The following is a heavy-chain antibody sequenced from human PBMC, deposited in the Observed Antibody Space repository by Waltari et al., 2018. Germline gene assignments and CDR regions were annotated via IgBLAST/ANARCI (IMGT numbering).Heavy chain of an antibody. D-gene: IGHD1-26*01. V-gene: IGHV3-74*03. CDR2: INEDGTTT. CDR1: GFTFSNYW. Sequence: DVQLVESGGGLVQPGGSLRLSCVDSGFTFSNYWMHWVRQVPGKGLLWVARINEDGTTTTYADSVRGRFAIYRDNARSTLYLQMNSLRVEDTAIYYCIRDLAGAWGHWGQGTLVTVSS. CDR3: IRDLAGAWGH. J-gene: IGHJ1*01.